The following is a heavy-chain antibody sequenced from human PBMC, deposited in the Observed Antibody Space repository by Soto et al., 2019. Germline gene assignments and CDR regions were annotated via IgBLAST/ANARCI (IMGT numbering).Heavy chain of an antibody. J-gene: IGHJ4*02. D-gene: IGHD3-10*01. CDR2: IYWDDDK. V-gene: IGHV2-5*02. Sequence: QITLKESGPTLVRPTQTLTLTCTFSGFSLTTSGVGVGWIRQPPGKALEWLAVIYWDDDKRYSSSLKSRLTSTQHTSKNHVVLTTTNMDPVDTATYYCAHHPYYGLGSYSFDYWGQGTLVTVSS. CDR1: GFSLTTSGVG. CDR3: AHHPYYGLGSYSFDY.